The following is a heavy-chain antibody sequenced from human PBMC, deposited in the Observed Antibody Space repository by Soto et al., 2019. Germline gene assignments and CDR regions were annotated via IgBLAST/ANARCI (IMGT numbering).Heavy chain of an antibody. D-gene: IGHD6-13*01. V-gene: IGHV4-59*01. CDR2: VYNSGST. J-gene: IGHJ4*02. CDR3: ARYRREAVAGYTLDN. Sequence: SETLSLTCTVSGGSISSNYWTWIRQPPGKGLGWIGYVYNSGSTNYNPSLKSRVTISEDTSKSQFSLKVNSMTAADTAVYYCARYRREAVAGYTLDNWGQGILVTVSS. CDR1: GGSISSNY.